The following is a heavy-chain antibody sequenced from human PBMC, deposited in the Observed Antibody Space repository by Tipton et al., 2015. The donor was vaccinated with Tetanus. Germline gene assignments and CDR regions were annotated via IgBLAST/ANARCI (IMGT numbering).Heavy chain of an antibody. CDR2: INHSGGT. D-gene: IGHD3-22*01. J-gene: IGHJ4*02. V-gene: IGHV4-34*01. Sequence: TLSLTCAVYVGSFSGYYWSWIRQPPGKGLEWIGEINHSGGTNYNPSLKSRVTISIDTSKNQFSLKLSSVTAADTAVYYCARGVTMIVVVNYFDYWGQGILVTVSS. CDR3: ARGVTMIVVVNYFDY. CDR1: VGSFSGYY.